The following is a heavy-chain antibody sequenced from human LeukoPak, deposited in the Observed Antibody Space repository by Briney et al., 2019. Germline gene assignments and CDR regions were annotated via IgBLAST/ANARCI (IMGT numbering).Heavy chain of an antibody. Sequence: GGSLRLSCAASGFTFSSYAMHWVRQAPGKGLEWVAVISYDGSNKYYADSVKGRFTISRDNSKNTLYLQMNSLRAEDTAVYYCARDMLDNYNWGQGTLVTVSS. V-gene: IGHV3-30*04. CDR1: GFTFSSYA. J-gene: IGHJ4*02. CDR2: ISYDGSNK. CDR3: ARDMLDNYN. D-gene: IGHD2-8*01.